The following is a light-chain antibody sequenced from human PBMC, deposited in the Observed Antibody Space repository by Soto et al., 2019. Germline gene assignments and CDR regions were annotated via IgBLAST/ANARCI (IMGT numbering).Light chain of an antibody. CDR1: SSNIGSTT. CDR2: SNN. V-gene: IGLV1-44*01. Sequence: QSVLTQPPSASGTPGQRVTISCSGSSSNIGSTTVNWYQQLPGTAPKLLIYSNNQRPSGVPDRFSGSKSGTSASLAISGLQSEDEADYYCAAWEDSLNGVVVGGGTKLTVL. CDR3: AAWEDSLNGVV. J-gene: IGLJ2*01.